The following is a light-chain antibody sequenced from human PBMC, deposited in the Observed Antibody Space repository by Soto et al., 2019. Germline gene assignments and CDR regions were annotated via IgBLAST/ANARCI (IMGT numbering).Light chain of an antibody. Sequence: DIQMTQSPSTLSAFVGDRVTVTCRASQSISTSLAWYQQKPGKAPKLLIYKASTLKSGVPSRFSGSGSGTEFTLTISSLQPDDFATYYCQHYNSYSEAFGQGTKVDNK. CDR1: QSISTS. CDR2: KAS. J-gene: IGKJ1*01. V-gene: IGKV1-5*03. CDR3: QHYNSYSEA.